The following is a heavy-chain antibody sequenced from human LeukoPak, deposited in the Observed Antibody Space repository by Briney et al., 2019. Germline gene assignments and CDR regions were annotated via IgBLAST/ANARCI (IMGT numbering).Heavy chain of an antibody. V-gene: IGHV3-23*01. CDR2: ISGSGGST. Sequence: GGSLRLSCTASGFTFSSYIMNWVRQAPGKGLEWVSAISGSGGSTYYADSVKGRFTISRDNSKNTLYLQMNSLRAEDTAVYYCAKEGGYSGYEVAFFDYWGQGTLVTVSS. D-gene: IGHD5-12*01. CDR1: GFTFSSYI. CDR3: AKEGGYSGYEVAFFDY. J-gene: IGHJ4*02.